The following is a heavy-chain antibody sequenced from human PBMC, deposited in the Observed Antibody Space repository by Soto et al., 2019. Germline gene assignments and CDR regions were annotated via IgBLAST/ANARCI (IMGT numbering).Heavy chain of an antibody. V-gene: IGHV3-30*18. CDR2: ISYDGSNK. Sequence: QVQLVESGGGVVQPGRSLRLSCAASGFTFSSYGMHWVRQAPGKGLEWVAVISYDGSNKYYADSVKGRFTISRDNSKNTLYLHMNSLRAEDTAVYYCAKDRRPNYYYGMDVWGQGTTFTVSS. CDR1: GFTFSSYG. CDR3: AKDRRPNYYYGMDV. J-gene: IGHJ6*02. D-gene: IGHD6-25*01.